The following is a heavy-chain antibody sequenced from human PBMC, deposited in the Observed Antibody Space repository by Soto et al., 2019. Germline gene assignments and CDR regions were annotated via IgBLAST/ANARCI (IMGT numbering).Heavy chain of an antibody. CDR1: GGTFSGYA. J-gene: IGHJ6*02. V-gene: IGHV1-69*13. CDR2: IIPIFGTA. CDR3: ARGLYCSGGSCNYYYGMDV. Sequence: SSVKVSCKASGGTFSGYAISWVRQAPGQGLEWMGGIIPIFGTANYAQKFQGRVRITADESTSTAYMELSSLRSEDTAVYYCARGLYCSGGSCNYYYGMDVWGQGTTVTVSS. D-gene: IGHD2-15*01.